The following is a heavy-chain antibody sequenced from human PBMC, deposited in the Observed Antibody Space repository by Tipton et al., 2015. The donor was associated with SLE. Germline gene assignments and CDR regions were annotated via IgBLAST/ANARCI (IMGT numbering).Heavy chain of an antibody. CDR2: ISYSGNT. D-gene: IGHD2-8*01. J-gene: IGHJ6*02. V-gene: IGHV4-39*07. Sequence: TLSLTCTVSGGSISSSTYYWGWIRQPPGKGLEWIGTISYSGNTYYNPSLKSRVTISVDPAKNQFSLKLTSVTAADTAVYYCARGMLTWRGAIIGVDVWGQGTSVNVSS. CDR1: GGSISSSTYY. CDR3: ARGMLTWRGAIIGVDV.